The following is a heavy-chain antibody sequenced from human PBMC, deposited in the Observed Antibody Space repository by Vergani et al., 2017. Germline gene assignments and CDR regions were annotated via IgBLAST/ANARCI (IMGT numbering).Heavy chain of an antibody. CDR1: GFTFSSYA. Sequence: EVQLLESGGGLVQPGGSLRLSCAASGFTFSSYAMSWVRQAPGKGLEWVSAISGSGGSTYYADSVKGRFTISRDNSKNTLYLQMNSLRAEDTAVYYCARVYPYSSSWGYYYYYMDVWGKGTTVTVSS. J-gene: IGHJ6*03. V-gene: IGHV3-23*01. D-gene: IGHD6-6*01. CDR2: ISGSGGST. CDR3: ARVYPYSSSWGYYYYYMDV.